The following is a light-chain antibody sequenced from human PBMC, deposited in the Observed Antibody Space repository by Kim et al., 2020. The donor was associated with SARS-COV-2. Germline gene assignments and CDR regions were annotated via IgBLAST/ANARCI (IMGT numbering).Light chain of an antibody. V-gene: IGKV3-15*01. CDR3: QQYNDWPRLT. Sequence: IVMTQSPATLSVSPGERVTLSCRASQSVRNNLAWYQQRPGQAPRLLIYGASTRATDISARFSGSGSGTEYTLTIRSLQSEDFAVYYCQQYNDWPRLTFGGGTKVDIK. CDR1: QSVRNN. J-gene: IGKJ4*01. CDR2: GAS.